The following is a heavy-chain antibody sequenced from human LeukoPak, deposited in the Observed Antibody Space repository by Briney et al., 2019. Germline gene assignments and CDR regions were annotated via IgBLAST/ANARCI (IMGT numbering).Heavy chain of an antibody. V-gene: IGHV3-7*01. Sequence: GESLRLSCIGSGMNNYWMTWVRQAPGKGLESVANINKDGSEKYYLDSVKGRITISRDNIKNSVFLQINSLRAEDTGIYYCATDLNSVSHWGQGTLVTVSS. J-gene: IGHJ4*02. CDR3: ATDLNSVSH. CDR2: INKDGSEK. D-gene: IGHD3-10*01. CDR1: GMNNYW.